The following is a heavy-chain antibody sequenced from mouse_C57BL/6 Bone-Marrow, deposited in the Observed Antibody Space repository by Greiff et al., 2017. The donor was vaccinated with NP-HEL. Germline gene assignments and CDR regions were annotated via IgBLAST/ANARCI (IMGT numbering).Heavy chain of an antibody. Sequence: DVQLVESGGDLVKPGGSLKLSCAASGFTFSSYGMSWVRQTPDKRLEWVATISSGGSYTYYPDSVKGRFTISRDNAKNTLYLQMSSLKSEDTAMYYCARHGYYYGSSYGYAMDYWGQGTSVTVSS. D-gene: IGHD1-1*01. V-gene: IGHV5-6*01. CDR1: GFTFSSYG. CDR3: ARHGYYYGSSYGYAMDY. CDR2: ISSGGSYT. J-gene: IGHJ4*01.